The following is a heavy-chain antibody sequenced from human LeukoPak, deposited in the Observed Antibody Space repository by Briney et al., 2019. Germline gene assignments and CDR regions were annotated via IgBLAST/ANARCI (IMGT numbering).Heavy chain of an antibody. CDR1: GYSFTSYW. V-gene: IGHV5-51*01. D-gene: IGHD2-21*02. J-gene: IGHJ4*02. CDR3: ARQTSYCGGDCYSAGY. CDR2: IYPGDSDT. Sequence: GESLQISCKGSGYSFTSYWIGWVRQMPGKGLEWMGIIYPGDSDTRYSPSFQGQVTISADKSISTAYLQWSSLKASDTAMYYCARQTSYCGGDCYSAGYWGQGTLVTVSS.